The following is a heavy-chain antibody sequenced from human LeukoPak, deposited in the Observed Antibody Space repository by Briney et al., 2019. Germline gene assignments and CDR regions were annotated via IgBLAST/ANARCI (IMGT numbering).Heavy chain of an antibody. CDR2: ISYDGSNK. J-gene: IGHJ3*02. V-gene: IGHV3-30*18. CDR1: GFTFSSYG. Sequence: PGRSLRLSCAASGFTFSSYGMHWVRQAPGKGLEWVAVISYDGSNKYYADSVKGRFTISRDNSKNTLYLQMNSLRAEDTAVYYCAKDLDTMIVVVMDAFDIWGQGTMVTVSS. D-gene: IGHD3-22*01. CDR3: AKDLDTMIVVVMDAFDI.